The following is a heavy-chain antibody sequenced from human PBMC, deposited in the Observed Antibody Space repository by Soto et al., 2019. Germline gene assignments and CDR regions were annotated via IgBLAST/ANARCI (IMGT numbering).Heavy chain of an antibody. Sequence: ASVKVSCKASGYTFGDYDINWVRQAAGQGLEWMAWMNPNPGNTAYAQKFQGRVTLTRDTSISTVYMDLSSLTSADTAVYFCARGFSSYSDTWAQGTEVSV. CDR3: ARGFSSYSDT. D-gene: IGHD6-13*01. V-gene: IGHV1-8*01. CDR2: MNPNPGNT. J-gene: IGHJ4*02. CDR1: GYTFGDYD.